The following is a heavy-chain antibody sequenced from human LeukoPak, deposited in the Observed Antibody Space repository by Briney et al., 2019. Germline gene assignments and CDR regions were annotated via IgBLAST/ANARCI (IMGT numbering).Heavy chain of an antibody. J-gene: IGHJ5*02. CDR3: AKPRPSYSSSWYDH. Sequence: GGSLRLSCAASGFTFTSYAVSWVRQAPRKGLEWVSAISGSGGSTYYADSVKGRFTISRDNSKNTLYLQMNSLRAEDTAVYYCAKPRPSYSSSWYDHWGQGTLVTVSS. CDR1: GFTFTSYA. V-gene: IGHV3-23*01. D-gene: IGHD6-13*01. CDR2: ISGSGGST.